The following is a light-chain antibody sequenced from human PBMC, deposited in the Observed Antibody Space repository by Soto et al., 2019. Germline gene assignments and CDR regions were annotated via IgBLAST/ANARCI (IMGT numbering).Light chain of an antibody. J-gene: IGKJ2*01. CDR3: QHRGRWPRT. Sequence: EIVLTQSPATLYLSPGERATLSCRASQSVSSYLAWYQQKPGQAPRLLIYGASNRATGIPARFSGSGSGTDFTLTISSLEPEDFAVYYCQHRGRWPRTFGQGTKLE. CDR2: GAS. V-gene: IGKV3-11*01. CDR1: QSVSSY.